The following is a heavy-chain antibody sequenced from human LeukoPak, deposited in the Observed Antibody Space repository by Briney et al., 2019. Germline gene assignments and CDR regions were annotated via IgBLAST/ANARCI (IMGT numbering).Heavy chain of an antibody. Sequence: SETLSLTCTVSGGSISSYYWSWIRQPPGKGLEWIGYIYYSGSTNYNPSLKSRVTISVDTSKNQFSLKLSSVTAADTAVYYCARRGTSTRRTRWFDPWGQGTLVTVSS. J-gene: IGHJ5*02. CDR2: IYYSGST. CDR3: ARRGTSTRRTRWFDP. D-gene: IGHD5/OR15-5a*01. CDR1: GGSISSYY. V-gene: IGHV4-59*08.